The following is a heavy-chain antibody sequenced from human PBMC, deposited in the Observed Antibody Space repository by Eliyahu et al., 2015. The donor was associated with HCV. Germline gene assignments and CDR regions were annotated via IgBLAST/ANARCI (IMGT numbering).Heavy chain of an antibody. V-gene: IGHV3-15*01. CDR1: GFTFSNAW. J-gene: IGHJ3*01. Sequence: EVQLVESGGGLVKPGGSLRLSCAASGFTFSNAWMNWVRQAPGKGLEWVGHIKSEANGGTTDYAAPVKGRFIISGDDSKNTVYLQMNSLQTEDTALYYCATGRSNYGASDVWGQGTMVTVSS. CDR2: IKSEANGGTT. D-gene: IGHD1-7*01. CDR3: ATGRSNYGASDV.